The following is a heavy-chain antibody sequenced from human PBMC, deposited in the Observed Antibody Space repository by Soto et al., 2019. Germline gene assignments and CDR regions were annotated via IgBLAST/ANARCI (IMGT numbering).Heavy chain of an antibody. D-gene: IGHD2-15*01. Sequence: GPTLVNPTETLTLTCTVSGFSLTTGKIGVSWIRQPPGKALEWLAHVFSDNERSYSTSLQGRLTISKDTSGSQVVLSMTNVDPVVTATYYCARMNVDSYQFCYPMDVWGQGTAVTVSS. CDR3: ARMNVDSYQFCYPMDV. J-gene: IGHJ6*02. V-gene: IGHV2-26*01. CDR1: GFSLTTGKIG. CDR2: VFSDNER.